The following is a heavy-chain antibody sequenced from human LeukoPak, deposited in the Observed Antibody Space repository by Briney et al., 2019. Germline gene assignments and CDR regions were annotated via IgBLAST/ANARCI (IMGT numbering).Heavy chain of an antibody. Sequence: SQTLSFTCTVSGGSISSGGYYWSWTRQHPGKGLEWIGYIYYSGSTYYNPSLKSRVTISVDTSKNQFSLKLSSVTAADTAVYYCARGVAAAVDYWGQGTLVTVSS. D-gene: IGHD6-13*01. V-gene: IGHV4-31*03. CDR3: ARGVAAAVDY. CDR1: GGSISSGGYY. J-gene: IGHJ4*02. CDR2: IYYSGST.